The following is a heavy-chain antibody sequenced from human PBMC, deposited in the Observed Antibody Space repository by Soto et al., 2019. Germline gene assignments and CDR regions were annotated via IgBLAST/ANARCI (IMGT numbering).Heavy chain of an antibody. CDR3: AKGGSWSGNN. Sequence: QVQLVESGGGVVQPGRSLRLSCEASGFTFSNYGMHWVRQAPGKGLEWVAVISDEGTGKYYADSVKGRFTISRDNSRNTLYLKMNSMRAEDTAVYYCAKGGSWSGNNWGQGTLITVSS. CDR2: ISDEGTGK. V-gene: IGHV3-30*18. J-gene: IGHJ4*02. CDR1: GFTFSNYG. D-gene: IGHD3-3*01.